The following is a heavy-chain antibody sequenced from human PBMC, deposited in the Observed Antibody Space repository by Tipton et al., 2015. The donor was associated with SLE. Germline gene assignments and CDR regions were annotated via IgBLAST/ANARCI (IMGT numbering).Heavy chain of an antibody. V-gene: IGHV4-61*01. CDR1: GGSVSSERHY. J-gene: IGHJ5*02. Sequence: TLSLTCSVSGGSVSSERHYWGWIRQPPGKGLEWIGYVYYSGTTRYNPSLESRVTISIDASNNRFSLKLTSVTAADTAVYYCAREMWDWGPHWFDPWGQGTSVTVSS. D-gene: IGHD3/OR15-3a*01. CDR3: AREMWDWGPHWFDP. CDR2: VYYSGTT.